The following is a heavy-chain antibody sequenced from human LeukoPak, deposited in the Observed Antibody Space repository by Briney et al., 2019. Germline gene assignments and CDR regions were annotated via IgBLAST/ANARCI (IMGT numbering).Heavy chain of an antibody. V-gene: IGHV4-59*08. D-gene: IGHD3-22*01. CDR1: GGSISSYY. J-gene: IGHJ3*02. Sequence: SETLSLTCTVSGGSISSYYWSWIRQPPGKGLEWIGCIYYSGSTNYNPSLKSRVTISVDTSKNQFSLKLSSVTAADTAVYYCARPLSISGYYYDAFDIWGQGTMVTVSS. CDR2: IYYSGST. CDR3: ARPLSISGYYYDAFDI.